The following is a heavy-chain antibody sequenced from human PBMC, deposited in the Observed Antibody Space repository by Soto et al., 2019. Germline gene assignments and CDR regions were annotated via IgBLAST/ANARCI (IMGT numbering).Heavy chain of an antibody. Sequence: GASVKVSCKASGYTFTSYAMHWVRQAPGQRLEWMGWINAGNGNTKYSQKFQGSVTITRDTSASTAYMELSSLRSEDTAVYYCAREGRIAVAGRNDPWGQGTLVTVSS. J-gene: IGHJ5*02. CDR2: INAGNGNT. V-gene: IGHV1-3*01. CDR3: AREGRIAVAGRNDP. D-gene: IGHD6-19*01. CDR1: GYTFTSYA.